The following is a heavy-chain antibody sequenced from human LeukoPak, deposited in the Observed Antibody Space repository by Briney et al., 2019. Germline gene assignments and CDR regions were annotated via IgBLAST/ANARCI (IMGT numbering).Heavy chain of an antibody. CDR3: ARTYYDYVWGSYRFYYFDY. V-gene: IGHV3-53*01. CDR2: IYSGGST. Sequence: GGSLRLSCAASGFTVSSNYMSWVRQAPGKGLEWVSVIYSGGSTYYADSVKGRFTISRDNSKNTLYLQMNSLRAEDTAVYYCARTYYDYVWGSYRFYYFDYWGQGNPGHRLL. D-gene: IGHD3-16*02. CDR1: GFTVSSNY. J-gene: IGHJ4*02.